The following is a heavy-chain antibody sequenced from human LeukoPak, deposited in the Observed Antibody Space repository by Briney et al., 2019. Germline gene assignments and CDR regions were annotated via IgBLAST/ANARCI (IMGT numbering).Heavy chain of an antibody. J-gene: IGHJ6*02. CDR2: INQDGSAK. D-gene: IGHD2-2*01. Sequence: GGSLRLSCAASGFTFSSYWMSWVRQAPGKGLEWVANINQDGSAKYYVDSVKGRFTISRNNAENSLFLQMNSLRVEDTAVYYCARDQYQLRSYYYGMDVWGQGTTVTVSS. CDR1: GFTFSSYW. V-gene: IGHV3-7*04. CDR3: ARDQYQLRSYYYGMDV.